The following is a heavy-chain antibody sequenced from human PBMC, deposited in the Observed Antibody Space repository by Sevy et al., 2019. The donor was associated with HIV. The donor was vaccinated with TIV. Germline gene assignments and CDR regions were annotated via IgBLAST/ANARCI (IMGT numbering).Heavy chain of an antibody. CDR1: GFNISPYA. CDR2: MSYDGSTR. CDR3: ARDAGYSTGWYAGY. Sequence: GGSLRLSCAASGFNISPYAFHWVRQAPGKGLEWVALMSYDGSTRYYADSAKGRFAISKDNSKNTLYLQMNSLRIEDTAIYYCARDAGYSTGWYAGYWGQGTLVTVSS. J-gene: IGHJ4*02. V-gene: IGHV3-30*09. D-gene: IGHD6-19*01.